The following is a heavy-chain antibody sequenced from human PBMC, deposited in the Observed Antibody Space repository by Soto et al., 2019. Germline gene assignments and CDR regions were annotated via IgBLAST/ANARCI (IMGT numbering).Heavy chain of an antibody. Sequence: PGGSLRLSCAASGFTFSSYWMSWVRQAPGKGLEWVANIKQDGSEKYYADSVKGRFTISRDNAKNSLYLQMNSLRAEDTAVYYCARDGNLYSSVWYGSNYYYYGMDVWGQGTTVTGSS. CDR1: GFTFSSYW. V-gene: IGHV3-7*05. CDR3: ARDGNLYSSVWYGSNYYYYGMDV. D-gene: IGHD6-19*01. J-gene: IGHJ6*02. CDR2: IKQDGSEK.